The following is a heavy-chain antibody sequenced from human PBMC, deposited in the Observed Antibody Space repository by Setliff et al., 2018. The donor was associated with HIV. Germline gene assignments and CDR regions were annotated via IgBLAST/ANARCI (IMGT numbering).Heavy chain of an antibody. CDR2: FRLSGGT. CDR1: GGSFSNYF. D-gene: IGHD1-26*01. V-gene: IGHV4-34*01. CDR3: AGGRADAWEVLDS. J-gene: IGHJ4*02. Sequence: PSETLSLTCGVFGGSFSNYFWTWMRQPPGEGLEWIGEFRLSGGTNYNYNPSLETRVTISVDTSKNQFSLKLNSVTAADTAFYYCAGGRADAWEVLDSWGQGTLVTVSS.